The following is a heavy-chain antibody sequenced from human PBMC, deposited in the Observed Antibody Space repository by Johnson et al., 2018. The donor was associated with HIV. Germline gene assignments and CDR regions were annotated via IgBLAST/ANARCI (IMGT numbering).Heavy chain of an antibody. CDR3: ARGRKDIEAADGLDNDAFDM. J-gene: IGHJ3*02. CDR2: ISSSGSTI. Sequence: VESGGGLVKPGGSLSLSCAASGFTFSDYYMSWIRQAPGKGLEWVSYISSSGSTIYYADSVKGRFTISRDNAKHSLYLQINSLRAEDTAVYYCARGRKDIEAADGLDNDAFDMWGQGTLVTVSS. D-gene: IGHD6-13*01. CDR1: GFTFSDYY. V-gene: IGHV3-11*01.